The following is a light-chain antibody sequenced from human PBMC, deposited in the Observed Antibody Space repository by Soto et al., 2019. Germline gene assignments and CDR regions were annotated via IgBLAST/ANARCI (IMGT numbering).Light chain of an antibody. CDR1: QSVSSSY. J-gene: IGKJ4*01. CDR3: QQYGSSPRT. Sequence: EIVLTQSPGTLSLSPGERATLSCRASQSVSSSYLAWYQQKPGQAPRLLIYGASSRATGIPDRFSGSGSGTDFTLTSSRLEPEDFAAYYCQQYGSSPRTFGGGTKVEIK. CDR2: GAS. V-gene: IGKV3-20*01.